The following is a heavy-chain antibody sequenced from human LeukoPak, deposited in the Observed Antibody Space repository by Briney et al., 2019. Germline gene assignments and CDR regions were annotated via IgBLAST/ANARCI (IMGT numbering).Heavy chain of an antibody. V-gene: IGHV1-69*04. CDR1: GGTFSSYA. D-gene: IGHD6-19*01. CDR3: ARGGIAVADLDGY. Sequence: ASVKVSCKASGGTFSSYAISWVRQAPGQGLEWMGRIIPILGIANYAQKFQGRVTITADKSTSTAYMDLSSLRSEDTAVYYCARGGIAVADLDGYGGQGTLVTVSS. CDR2: IIPILGIA. J-gene: IGHJ4*02.